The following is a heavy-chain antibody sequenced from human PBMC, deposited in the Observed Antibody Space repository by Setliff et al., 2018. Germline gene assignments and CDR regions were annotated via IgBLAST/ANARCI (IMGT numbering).Heavy chain of an antibody. CDR3: TRDQSRYFDY. CDR1: GFTFGDYA. CDR2: IRSKAYGGTT. V-gene: IGHV3-49*04. Sequence: GGSLRLSCTASGFTFGDYAMSWVRQAPGKGLEGVGFIRSKAYGGTTEYAASVKGRFTISRDDSKSIAYLQMNSLKTEDTAVYYCTRDQSRYFDYWGQGTLVTVSS. J-gene: IGHJ4*02.